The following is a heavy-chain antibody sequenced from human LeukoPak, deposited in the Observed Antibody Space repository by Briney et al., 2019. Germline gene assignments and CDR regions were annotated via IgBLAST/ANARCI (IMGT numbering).Heavy chain of an antibody. CDR1: GGTFSSYA. Sequence: GASVKVSCKASGGTFSSYAINWVRQATGQGLEWMGWMNPNSGNTGYAQKFQGRVTMTRNTSISTAYMELSSLRSEDTAVYYCARGKTYYYDSSGYLGNLGYYYYMDVWGKGTTVTISS. CDR3: ARGKTYYYDSSGYLGNLGYYYYMDV. J-gene: IGHJ6*03. V-gene: IGHV1-8*02. D-gene: IGHD3-22*01. CDR2: MNPNSGNT.